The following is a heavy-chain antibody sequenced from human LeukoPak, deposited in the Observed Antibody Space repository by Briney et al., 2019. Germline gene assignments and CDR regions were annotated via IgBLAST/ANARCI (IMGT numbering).Heavy chain of an antibody. J-gene: IGHJ6*02. V-gene: IGHV3-30*04. D-gene: IGHD6-19*01. CDR1: GFTFSSYA. CDR2: ISYDGSNK. CDR3: ARDLGWYKDYYYYYGMDV. Sequence: GGSLRLSCAASGFTFSSYAMHWVRQAPGKGLEWVAVISYDGSNKYYADSVKGRFTISRDNSKNTLYLQMNSLRAEDTAVYYCARDLGWYKDYYYYYGMDVWGQGTTVTVSS.